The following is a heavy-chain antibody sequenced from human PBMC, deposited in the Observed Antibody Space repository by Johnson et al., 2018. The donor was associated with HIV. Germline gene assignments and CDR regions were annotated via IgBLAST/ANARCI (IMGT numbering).Heavy chain of an antibody. CDR1: GFTFSSYG. J-gene: IGHJ3*02. CDR3: AKDSATDPFDI. V-gene: IGHV3-33*06. CDR2: IWYDGSTK. Sequence: QMSLVESGGGVVQPGRSLRLSCAASGFTFSSYGMHWVRQAPGKGLEWVAVIWYDGSTKYYADSVKGRFTISRDNSKNTLYLQMNSLRAEDTAVYYCAKDSATDPFDIWGQGTMVTVSS. D-gene: IGHD6-25*01.